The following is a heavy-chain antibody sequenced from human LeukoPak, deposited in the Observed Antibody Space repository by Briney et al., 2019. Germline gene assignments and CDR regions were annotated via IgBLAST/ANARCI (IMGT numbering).Heavy chain of an antibody. J-gene: IGHJ4*02. Sequence: GGSLRLSCAASGFTFSGYGMHWVRQAPGKGLEWVAVISYDGSNKFYPDSVKGRFTISRDNSKNTLYLQMNSLRAEDTAVYYCAKDQGGIYYDSSGTIDYWGQGTLVTVSS. CDR2: ISYDGSNK. CDR3: AKDQGGIYYDSSGTIDY. CDR1: GFTFSGYG. D-gene: IGHD3-22*01. V-gene: IGHV3-30*18.